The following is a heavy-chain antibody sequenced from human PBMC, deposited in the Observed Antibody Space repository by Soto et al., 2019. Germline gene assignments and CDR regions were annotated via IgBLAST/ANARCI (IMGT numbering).Heavy chain of an antibody. Sequence: QVQLVQSEAEVKKPVSSVKVSCKASGGTFSSYAISWVRQASGQGLEWMGGIIPIFGTANYAQKFQGRVTITADESTSTTYMELSSLRSEDTAVYYCARDKEVIAVVSYYCGMDVSGQGPTVTVSS. CDR2: IIPIFGTA. D-gene: IGHD3-22*01. CDR3: ARDKEVIAVVSYYCGMDV. CDR1: GGTFSSYA. J-gene: IGHJ6*02. V-gene: IGHV1-69*12.